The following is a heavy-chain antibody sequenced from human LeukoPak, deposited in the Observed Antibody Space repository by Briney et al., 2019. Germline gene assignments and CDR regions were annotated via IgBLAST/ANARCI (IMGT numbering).Heavy chain of an antibody. CDR2: IRSKAYGGTT. J-gene: IGHJ4*02. D-gene: IGHD1-26*01. CDR3: TREWGIVGAFDY. CDR1: GFTFSSYA. Sequence: GGSLRLSCAASGFTFSSYAMSWVRQAPGKGLEWVGFIRSKAYGGTTEYAASVKGRFTISRDDSKSIAYLQMNSLKTEDTAVYYCTREWGIVGAFDYWGQGTLVTVSS. V-gene: IGHV3-49*04.